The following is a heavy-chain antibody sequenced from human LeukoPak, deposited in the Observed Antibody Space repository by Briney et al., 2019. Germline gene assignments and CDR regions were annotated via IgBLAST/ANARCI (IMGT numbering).Heavy chain of an antibody. V-gene: IGHV3-48*02. D-gene: IGHD3-22*01. J-gene: IGHJ4*02. Sequence: GESLRLSCVASGFTFSAFGMNWVRQAPGKGLEWVSYIGSGSSPIYYADSVKGRFTMSRDNAKNSLYLQMNSLRDEDAAVYYCARDSRSGYDSWGQGTLVTVSS. CDR2: IGSGSSPI. CDR3: ARDSRSGYDS. CDR1: GFTFSAFG.